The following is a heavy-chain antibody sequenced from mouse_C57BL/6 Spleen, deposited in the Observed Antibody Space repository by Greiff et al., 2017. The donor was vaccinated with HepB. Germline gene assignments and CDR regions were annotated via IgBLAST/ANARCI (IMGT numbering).Heavy chain of an antibody. CDR3: SRPAQAWFAY. CDR2: IRNKANNHAT. J-gene: IGHJ3*01. D-gene: IGHD3-2*02. CDR1: GFTFSDAW. Sequence: EVKLLEPGGGLVQPGGSMKLSCAASGFTFSDAWMDWVRQSPEKGLEWVAEIRNKANNHATYYAESVKGRFTISRDDSKSSVYLQMNSLRSEATGMYYCSRPAQAWFAYWGQGTLVTVSA. V-gene: IGHV6-6*01.